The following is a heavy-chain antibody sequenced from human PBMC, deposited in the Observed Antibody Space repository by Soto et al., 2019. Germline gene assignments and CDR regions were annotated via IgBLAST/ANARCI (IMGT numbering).Heavy chain of an antibody. CDR3: ADDVDTAMSN. CDR2: IKQDGSEK. J-gene: IGHJ4*02. CDR1: GFTFSSYW. V-gene: IGHV3-7*01. Sequence: GGSLRLSCAASGFTFSSYWMSWVRQAPGKGLEWVANIKQDGSEKYYVDSVRGRFTNSRDNAKNSLYLQMNSLRAEDTAVYYCADDVDTAMSNWGQGTLVTVSS. D-gene: IGHD5-18*01.